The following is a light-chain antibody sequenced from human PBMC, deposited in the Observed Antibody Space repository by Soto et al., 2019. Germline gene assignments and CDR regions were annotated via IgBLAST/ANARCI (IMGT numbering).Light chain of an antibody. Sequence: EIVLTQSPGTLYLSPGERANLSCRASQSVRRSYLASYQQKPGQGPRLLIYDASSRATGIPDRFSGSGAGTDFILTISILGPEGFAASYSQQYGSSPRTFGQGKQRVIK. CDR2: DAS. CDR1: QSVRRSY. CDR3: QQYGSSPRT. J-gene: IGKJ5*01. V-gene: IGKV3-20*01.